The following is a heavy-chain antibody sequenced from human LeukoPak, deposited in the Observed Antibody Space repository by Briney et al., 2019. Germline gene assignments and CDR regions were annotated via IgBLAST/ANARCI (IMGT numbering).Heavy chain of an antibody. CDR1: GGAFSSYA. D-gene: IGHD1-26*01. V-gene: IGHV1-69*06. CDR3: ARDQKVGATPYFGMDV. J-gene: IGHJ6*02. CDR2: IIPMFGTV. Sequence: GASVKVSCKASGGAFSSYAINWVRQAPGQGLEWMGRIIPMFGTVNYEQKFQGRVTIIADKFTSTAYMELSSLRFEDTARYYCARDQKVGATPYFGMDVWGQGTTVTVSS.